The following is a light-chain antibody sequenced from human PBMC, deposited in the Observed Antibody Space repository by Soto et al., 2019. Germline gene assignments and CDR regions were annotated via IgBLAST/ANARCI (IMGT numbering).Light chain of an antibody. V-gene: IGKV3-20*01. CDR2: GAS. CDR1: QSVTSNF. CDR3: QQYGRSPLMYT. Sequence: EIVLTQSPGTLSLSPGERATLSCRASQSVTSNFLAWYQQKPGQAPRLLIYGASTRAAGVPDRFSGSGSGTDFTLNIPKLEPEDFAVYYCQQYGRSPLMYTFGQGTKLGVK. J-gene: IGKJ2*01.